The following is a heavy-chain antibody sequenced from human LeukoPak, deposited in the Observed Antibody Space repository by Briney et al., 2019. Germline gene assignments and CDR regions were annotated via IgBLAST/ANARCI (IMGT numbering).Heavy chain of an antibody. CDR1: GYTFTGYY. CDR2: INPKSGGT. CDR3: ARGNLGYCSSTSCYQRGFDP. Sequence: GASVKVSFKASGYTFTGYYMHWVRQAPGQGLEWMVWINPKSGGTNYAQKFQGRVTMTRDTSISTAYMELSRLRSDDTAVYYCARGNLGYCSSTSCYQRGFDPWGQGTLVTVSS. V-gene: IGHV1-2*02. J-gene: IGHJ5*02. D-gene: IGHD2-2*01.